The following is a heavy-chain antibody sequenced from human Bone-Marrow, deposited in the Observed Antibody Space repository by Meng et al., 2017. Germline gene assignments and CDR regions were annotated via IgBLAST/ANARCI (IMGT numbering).Heavy chain of an antibody. D-gene: IGHD6-13*01. CDR3: ARDEDISAAGKLFGDY. Sequence: QGRLVQTGAEVKKPGASVKVSCKASGHTFPDYYLHWVRRAPGQGLEWMGRINPKSGDTHYAQKFQGRVTMTGDTSISTAYMELSGLRSDDTAMYYCARDEDISAAGKLFGDYWGQGTLVTVSS. CDR1: GHTFPDYY. V-gene: IGHV1-2*06. J-gene: IGHJ4*02. CDR2: INPKSGDT.